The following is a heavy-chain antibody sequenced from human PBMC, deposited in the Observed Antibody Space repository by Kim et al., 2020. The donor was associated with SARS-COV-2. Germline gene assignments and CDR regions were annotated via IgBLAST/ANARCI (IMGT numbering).Heavy chain of an antibody. Sequence: VKGKFTISRDDSKNTAYLQMNSLKTEDTAVYYCTRLVGDTTYYYYGMDVWGQGTTVTVSS. CDR3: TRLVGDTTYYYYGMDV. V-gene: IGHV3-73*01. J-gene: IGHJ6*02. D-gene: IGHD1-26*01.